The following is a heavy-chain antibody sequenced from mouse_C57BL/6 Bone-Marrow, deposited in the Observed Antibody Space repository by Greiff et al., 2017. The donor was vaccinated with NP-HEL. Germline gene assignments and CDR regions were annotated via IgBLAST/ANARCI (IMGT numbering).Heavy chain of an antibody. CDR1: GYTFTSYW. V-gene: IGHV1-52*01. CDR2: IDPSDSET. CDR3: ARGYDGYYVAY. J-gene: IGHJ3*01. D-gene: IGHD2-3*01. Sequence: QVQLQQPGAELVRPGSSVKMSCKASGYTFTSYWMHWVKQRPIQGLEWIGNIDPSDSETHYNQKFKDKATLTVDKSSSTAYMQLSILTSEDSAVYYCARGYDGYYVAYWGQGTLVTVSA.